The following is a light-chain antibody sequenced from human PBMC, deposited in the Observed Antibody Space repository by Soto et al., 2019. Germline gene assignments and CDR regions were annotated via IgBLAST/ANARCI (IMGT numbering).Light chain of an antibody. Sequence: QSVLTQPASVSGSPGQSITISCTGTSSYVGAYSYVSWYQQHPGKAPKLMIYDVSNRPSGVSYRFSGSKSDNTASLTISGLQAEDEADYYCCSFTTSSTYVFGTGTKVTVL. V-gene: IGLV2-14*01. J-gene: IGLJ1*01. CDR2: DVS. CDR1: SSYVGAYSY. CDR3: CSFTTSSTYV.